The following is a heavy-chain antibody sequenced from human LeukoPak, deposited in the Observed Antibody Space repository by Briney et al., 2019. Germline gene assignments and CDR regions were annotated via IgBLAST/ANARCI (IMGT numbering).Heavy chain of an antibody. J-gene: IGHJ4*02. CDR3: AREDYGSGSWNDY. CDR1: GFSFSSYW. Sequence: GGSLRLSCEGSGFSFSSYWMTWVRQSPGKGPEWVANIKQDESERYTVDSVKGRFTISRDNAKNTLYLQMNSLRAEDTAVYYCAREDYGSGSWNDYWGQGTLVTVSS. V-gene: IGHV3-7*01. D-gene: IGHD3-10*01. CDR2: IKQDESER.